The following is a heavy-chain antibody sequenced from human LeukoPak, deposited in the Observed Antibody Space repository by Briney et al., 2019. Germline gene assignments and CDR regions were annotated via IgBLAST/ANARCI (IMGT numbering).Heavy chain of an antibody. D-gene: IGHD1-7*01. V-gene: IGHV1-2*02. Sequence: ASVKVSCKASGYTFTDYYIHRIRQAPGQGLGWMGWINPNSGGTNYPQKFRGRVTVTRDTSISTAYMELRSLRSDDTAVYYCARGLEAGNTAPHFDYWGQGTLVTVSS. J-gene: IGHJ4*02. CDR3: ARGLEAGNTAPHFDY. CDR2: INPNSGGT. CDR1: GYTFTDYY.